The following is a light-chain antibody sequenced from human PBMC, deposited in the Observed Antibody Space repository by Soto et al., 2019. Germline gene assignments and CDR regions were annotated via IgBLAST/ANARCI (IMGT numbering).Light chain of an antibody. CDR1: SSDVGSYDF. CDR3: CSYPSSVTYV. V-gene: IGLV2-11*01. J-gene: IGLJ1*01. Sequence: QSALIQPPSVSGSPGQSVTISCTGTSSDVGSYDFVSWYQHHPGTVPKPMIYNVSTQPSGVPDRFSGSKSGNTASMTISGLQAEDEADFQCCSYPSSVTYVFATGTKLTVL. CDR2: NVS.